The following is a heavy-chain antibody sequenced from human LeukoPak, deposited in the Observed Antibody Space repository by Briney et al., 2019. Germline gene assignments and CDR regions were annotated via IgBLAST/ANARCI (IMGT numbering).Heavy chain of an antibody. V-gene: IGHV4-39*01. Sequence: SETLSLTCTVSGGSIRDTSYYWVWIRQPPGKELEWIGIIYYTGTAYYNSSLKSRVTISVDTSRDQFSLRLSSVTAADTAVYYCARLGHYPNSRTRPNWFDPWGQGTLVSVSS. CDR1: GGSIRDTSYY. CDR2: IYYTGTA. CDR3: ARLGHYPNSRTRPNWFDP. D-gene: IGHD1-1*01. J-gene: IGHJ5*02.